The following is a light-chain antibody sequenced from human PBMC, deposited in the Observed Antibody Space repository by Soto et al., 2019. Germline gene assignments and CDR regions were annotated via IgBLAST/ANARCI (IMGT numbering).Light chain of an antibody. J-gene: IGLJ1*01. CDR1: EFPKEY. V-gene: IGLV3-25*02. CDR3: LSADSSRLYV. Sequence: SYDLTQPPSVTVSPGQTARITCSGDEFPKEYAYWYQQKPGQAPLLVIYKDTERPSGIPERFSASSSGTTVTLTISGVQVEDEGDYYCLSADSSRLYVFGTGTKVT. CDR2: KDT.